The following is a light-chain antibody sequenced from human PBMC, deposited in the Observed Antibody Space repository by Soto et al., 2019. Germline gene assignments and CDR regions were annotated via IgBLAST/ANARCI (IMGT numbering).Light chain of an antibody. V-gene: IGKV3-11*01. CDR2: DTS. CDR1: QSVSTN. CDR3: QQRHNWPIT. J-gene: IGKJ5*01. Sequence: EIVMTQFPATLSVSPGERATLSCRASQSVSTNLAWYQQRPGQPPRLLIYDTSNRATGIPARFSGSGSGTDFTLTISGLEPADLGVYYCQQRHNWPITFGQGTRLEIK.